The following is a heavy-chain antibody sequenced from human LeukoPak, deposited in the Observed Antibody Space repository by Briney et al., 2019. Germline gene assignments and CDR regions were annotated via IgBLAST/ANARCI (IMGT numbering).Heavy chain of an antibody. CDR2: IYYSGST. CDR3: ARDSSIVVVAANNY. Sequence: TLSLTCTVSGGSISSGGYYWSWIRQHPGKGLEWIGYIYYSGSTYYNPSLKSRVTISVDTSKNQFSLKLSSVTAADTAVYYCARDSSIVVVAANNYWGQGTLVTVSS. J-gene: IGHJ4*02. V-gene: IGHV4-31*03. D-gene: IGHD2-15*01. CDR1: GGSISSGGYY.